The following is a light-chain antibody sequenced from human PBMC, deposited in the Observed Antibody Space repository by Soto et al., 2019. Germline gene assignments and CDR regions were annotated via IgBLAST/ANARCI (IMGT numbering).Light chain of an antibody. Sequence: DIQICQPLSSMYASLGARPTITCRASQSTSKDLRWYQQTPGEAPMLMIDDATTLQGGVPSMFSGAVSGTDFTLIISNLQPEDFATYFCQQSYSTPWTFGLGTKVDIK. CDR1: QSTSKD. CDR2: DAT. CDR3: QQSYSTPWT. J-gene: IGKJ1*01. V-gene: IGKV1-39*01.